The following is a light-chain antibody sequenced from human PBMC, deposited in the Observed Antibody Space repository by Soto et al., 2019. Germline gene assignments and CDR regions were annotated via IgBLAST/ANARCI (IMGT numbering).Light chain of an antibody. CDR1: QDISNY. V-gene: IGKV1-33*01. J-gene: IGKJ5*01. Sequence: DMPMTQSPSSLSAYVGARVTIHCQASQDISNYLNWYQQKPGKAPKLLIYDASNLEAGVPSRFRGSGSGTDFTFTISRLQPEDIATYYCQQYENLPTFGQGTRLEI. CDR3: QQYENLPT. CDR2: DAS.